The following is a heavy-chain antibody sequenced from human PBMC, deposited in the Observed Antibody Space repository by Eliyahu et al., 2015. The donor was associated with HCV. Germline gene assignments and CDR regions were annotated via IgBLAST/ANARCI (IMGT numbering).Heavy chain of an antibody. D-gene: IGHD1-14*01. J-gene: IGHJ3*02. CDR3: ARDSPGGGAFDI. CDR2: LSGSSGTI. CDR1: GFTFSYYG. V-gene: IGHV3-48*02. Sequence: EVQLVESGGGLVQXGXSLRXSCAASGFTFSYYGMNWXRQAPGKGLEWLAYLSGSSGTIYYADCLKGRFTISRDNAINSLYLQVNSLRDEDTAVYYCARDSPGGGAFDIWGQGTVVTVSS.